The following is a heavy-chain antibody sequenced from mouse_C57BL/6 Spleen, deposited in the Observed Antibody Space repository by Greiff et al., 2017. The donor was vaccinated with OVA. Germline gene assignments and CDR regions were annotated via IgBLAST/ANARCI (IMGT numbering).Heavy chain of an antibody. D-gene: IGHD1-1*01. CDR1: GFTFSDYG. CDR3: ARHGSSHWYFDV. CDR2: ISSGSSTI. J-gene: IGHJ1*03. Sequence: EVQLQQSGGGLVKPGGSLKLSCAASGFTFSDYGMHWVRQAPEKGLEWVAYISSGSSTIYYADTVKGRFTISRDNAKNTLFLQMTSLRSEDTAMYYCARHGSSHWYFDVWGTGTTVTVSS. V-gene: IGHV5-17*01.